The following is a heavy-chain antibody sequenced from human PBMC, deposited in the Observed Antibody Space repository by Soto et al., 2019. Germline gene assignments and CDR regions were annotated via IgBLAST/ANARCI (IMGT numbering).Heavy chain of an antibody. Sequence: EVQLVESGGGLVKPGGSLRLSCAASGFTFSSYSMNWVRQAPGKGLEWVSSISCSTTYIYYADSVKGRFTISRDNAKNSLYLQMNSLRAEDTAVYYCARVVDYCDPYYHYGMDVWGQGTTVTVSS. CDR2: ISCSTTYI. CDR1: GFTFSSYS. J-gene: IGHJ6*02. CDR3: ARVVDYCDPYYHYGMDV. V-gene: IGHV3-21*01. D-gene: IGHD3-22*01.